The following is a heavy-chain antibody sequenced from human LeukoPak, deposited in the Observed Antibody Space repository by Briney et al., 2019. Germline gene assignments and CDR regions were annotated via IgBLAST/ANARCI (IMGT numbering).Heavy chain of an antibody. D-gene: IGHD6-19*01. V-gene: IGHV4-39*01. CDR2: IYYSGST. J-gene: IGHJ4*02. CDR1: GGSISSSSYC. CDR3: ARHVDSSGWANY. Sequence: PSETLSLTCTVSGGSISSSSYCWGWIRQPPGKGLEWIGSIYYSGSTYYNPSLKSRVTISVDTSKNQFSLKLSSVTAADTAVYYCARHVDSSGWANYWGQGTLVTVSS.